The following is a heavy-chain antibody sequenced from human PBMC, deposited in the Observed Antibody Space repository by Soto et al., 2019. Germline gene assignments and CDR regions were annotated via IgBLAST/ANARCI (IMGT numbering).Heavy chain of an antibody. J-gene: IGHJ5*02. CDR1: GGSISSSSYY. CDR3: ARRGAASTKKWFDP. D-gene: IGHD2-15*01. CDR2: IYYSGST. V-gene: IGHV4-39*01. Sequence: QLQLQESGPGLVKPSETLSLTCTVSGGSISSSSYYWGWIRQPPGKGLEWIGSIYYSGSTYYNPSLKSRVTISVDTSKNQFSLKLSSVTAADTAVYYCARRGAASTKKWFDPWGQGTLVTVSS.